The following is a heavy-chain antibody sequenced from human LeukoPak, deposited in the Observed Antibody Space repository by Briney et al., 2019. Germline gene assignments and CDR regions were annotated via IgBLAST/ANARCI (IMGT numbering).Heavy chain of an antibody. V-gene: IGHV3-49*04. CDR3: TTTYYYDSSGYYRFDY. CDR1: GFTFGDYA. Sequence: PGRSLRLSCTASGFTFGDYAVSGVRKAPGKGLEWVGFIRSKAYGGTTEYAASVKGRFTISRDDSKSIAYLQMNSLKTEDTAVYYCTTTYYYDSSGYYRFDYWGQGTLVTVSS. CDR2: IRSKAYGGTT. J-gene: IGHJ4*02. D-gene: IGHD3-22*01.